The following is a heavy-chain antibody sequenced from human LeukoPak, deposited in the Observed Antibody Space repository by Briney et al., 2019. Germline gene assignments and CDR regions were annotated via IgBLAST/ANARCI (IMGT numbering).Heavy chain of an antibody. CDR3: ARDTGSGYDTYAFDI. D-gene: IGHD5-12*01. V-gene: IGHV4-59*01. Sequence: SETLSLTCTVSGGSISSYYWSWIRQPPGEGLEWIGYIYYSGSTNYNPSLKSRVTISVDTSKNQFSLKLSSVTAADTAVYYCARDTGSGYDTYAFDIWGQGTMVTVSS. CDR1: GGSISSYY. CDR2: IYYSGST. J-gene: IGHJ3*02.